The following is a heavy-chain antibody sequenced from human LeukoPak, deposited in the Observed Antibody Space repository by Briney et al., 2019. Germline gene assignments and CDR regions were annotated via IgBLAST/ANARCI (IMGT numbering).Heavy chain of an antibody. D-gene: IGHD3-16*01. CDR1: GASITTYY. V-gene: IGHV4-59*13. CDR2: IYYSGGT. Sequence: PSETLSLTCTVAGASITTYYWSWIRQPPGKGLEWIGSIYYSGGTNYKPSLTSRLAISVDTSKNQFSLKLTSVTPADTAVYYCAKVLWPDGKGVGVLDYWGQGSLVTVSS. J-gene: IGHJ4*02. CDR3: AKVLWPDGKGVGVLDY.